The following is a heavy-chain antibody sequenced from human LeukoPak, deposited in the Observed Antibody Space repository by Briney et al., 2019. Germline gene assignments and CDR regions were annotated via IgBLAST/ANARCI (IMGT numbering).Heavy chain of an antibody. CDR2: IYTSGST. V-gene: IGHV4-4*07. D-gene: IGHD1-26*01. CDR3: ARDGSGSYYYYYMDV. J-gene: IGHJ6*03. CDR1: GGSISSYY. Sequence: PSETLSLTCTVSGGSISSYYCSWIRQPAGKGLEWIGRIYTSGSTNYNPSLKSRVTMSVDTSKNQFSLKLSSVTAADTAVYYCARDGSGSYYYYYMDVWGKGTAVTVSS.